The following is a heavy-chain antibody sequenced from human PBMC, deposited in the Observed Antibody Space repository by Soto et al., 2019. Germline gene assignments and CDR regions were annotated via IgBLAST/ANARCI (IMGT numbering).Heavy chain of an antibody. J-gene: IGHJ3*02. CDR2: IWYDGSNK. D-gene: IGHD3-16*02. CDR1: GFTFSSYG. CDR3: ARDRSPMITFGGVIVPDAFDI. V-gene: IGHV3-33*01. Sequence: QVQLVESGGGVVQPGRSLRLSCAASGFTFSSYGMHWVRQAPGTGLEWVAVIWYDGSNKYYADSVKGRFTISRDNSKNTLYLQMNSLRAEDTAVYYCARDRSPMITFGGVIVPDAFDIWGQGTMVTVSS.